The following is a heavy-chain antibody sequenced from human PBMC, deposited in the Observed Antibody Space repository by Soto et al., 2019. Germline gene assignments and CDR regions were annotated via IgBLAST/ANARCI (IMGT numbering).Heavy chain of an antibody. J-gene: IGHJ3*02. Sequence: SETLSLTCAVSGGSISSSNWWSWVRQPPGKGLEWIGEIYHSGSTNYNPSLKSRVTISVDTSKNQFSLKLSSVTAADTAVYYCARGPSLYDILTGYYSDDAFDIWGPGTMVTVSS. D-gene: IGHD3-9*01. V-gene: IGHV4-4*02. CDR3: ARGPSLYDILTGYYSDDAFDI. CDR1: GGSISSSNW. CDR2: IYHSGST.